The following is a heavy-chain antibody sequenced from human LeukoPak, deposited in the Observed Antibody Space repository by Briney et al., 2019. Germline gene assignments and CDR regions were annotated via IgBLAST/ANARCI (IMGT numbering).Heavy chain of an antibody. Sequence: GSSVKVSCKASGGTFSSYAISRVRQAPGQGLEWMGGIIPIFGTANYAQKFQGRVTITADESTSTAYMELSSLRSEDTAVYYCARGYCSSTSCYRLSWFDPWGQGTLVTVSS. CDR2: IIPIFGTA. J-gene: IGHJ5*02. CDR1: GGTFSSYA. CDR3: ARGYCSSTSCYRLSWFDP. D-gene: IGHD2-2*02. V-gene: IGHV1-69*01.